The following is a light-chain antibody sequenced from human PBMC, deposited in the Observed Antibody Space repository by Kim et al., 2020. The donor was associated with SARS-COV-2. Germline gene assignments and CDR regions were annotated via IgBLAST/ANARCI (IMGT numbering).Light chain of an antibody. CDR1: KLGEKF. J-gene: IGLJ3*02. CDR3: QTWDGSAAV. V-gene: IGLV3-1*01. CDR2: EDN. Sequence: SYELTQPPSVSVSPGQTATITCSGQKLGEKFACWYQQMPGRSPTLLIYEDNKRPPGIPERFSGSNSGDTATLTISGTQAVDEADHYCQTWDGSAAVFGGG.